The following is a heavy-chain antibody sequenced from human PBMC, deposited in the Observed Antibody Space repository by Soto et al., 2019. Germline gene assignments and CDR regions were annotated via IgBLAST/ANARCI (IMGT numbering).Heavy chain of an antibody. D-gene: IGHD6-6*01. J-gene: IGHJ6*02. CDR1: GFTFRTYG. V-gene: IGHV3-30*18. CDR3: AKVIRADSTSSNFYYYSGLDV. CDR2: ISNTGINK. Sequence: PGGSLRLSCAASGFTFRTYGMHWVRQAPGKGLEWLAVISNTGINKYYAGSVKGRFTISRDNSRDTLFLQMNSLRGEDTAIYYCAKVIRADSTSSNFYYYSGLDVWGQGTTVTVSS.